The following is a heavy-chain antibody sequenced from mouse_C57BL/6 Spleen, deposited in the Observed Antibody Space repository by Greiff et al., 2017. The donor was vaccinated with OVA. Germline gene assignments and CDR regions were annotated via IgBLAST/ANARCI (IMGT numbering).Heavy chain of an antibody. CDR3: ARSGTGPWFAY. CDR2: IGRGSSTI. V-gene: IGHV5-17*01. Sequence: EVQGVESGGGLVKPGGSLKLSCAASGFTFSDYGMHWVRQAPEQGLEWVAYIGRGSSTIYYAATVKGRFTISTDKASNTLFLQMTSLRSEDTAMYYCARSGTGPWFAYWGQGTLVTVSA. CDR1: GFTFSDYG. J-gene: IGHJ3*01. D-gene: IGHD4-1*01.